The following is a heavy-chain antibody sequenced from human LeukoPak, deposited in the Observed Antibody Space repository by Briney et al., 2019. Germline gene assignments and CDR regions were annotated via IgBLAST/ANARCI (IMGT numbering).Heavy chain of an antibody. J-gene: IGHJ4*02. V-gene: IGHV4-39*01. CDR3: ARHAHSSGWEGDYFDY. CDR1: GGSISSSSYY. CDR2: IYYSGST. Sequence: SETLSLTCTVSGGSISSSSYYWGRIRQPPGKGLEWIGSIYYSGSTYYNPSLKSRVTISVDTSKKQFSLKLSSVTAADTAVYYCARHAHSSGWEGDYFDYWGQGTLVTVSS. D-gene: IGHD6-19*01.